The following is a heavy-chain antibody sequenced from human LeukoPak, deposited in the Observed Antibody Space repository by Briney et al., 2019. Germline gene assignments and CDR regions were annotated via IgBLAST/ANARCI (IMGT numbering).Heavy chain of an antibody. J-gene: IGHJ4*02. D-gene: IGHD5-24*01. CDR3: ARDFTI. CDR2: TKQDESEK. CDR1: GFAFSSYG. V-gene: IGHV3-7*01. Sequence: GGSLRLSCAASGFAFSSYGMHWVRQAPGKGLEWVANTKQDESEKYYVDSVKGRFSISRDNAKNSLYLQVNSLRAEDTAVYYCARDFTIRGQGTLVTVSS.